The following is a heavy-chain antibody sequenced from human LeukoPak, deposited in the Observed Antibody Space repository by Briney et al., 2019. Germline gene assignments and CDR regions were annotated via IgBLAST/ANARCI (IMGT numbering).Heavy chain of an antibody. CDR3: ARLPYSSSYSRRGYFDY. D-gene: IGHD6-6*01. CDR1: GGSISSSSYY. CDR2: IYYSGST. Sequence: SETLSLTCSVAGGSISSSSYYWGWIRQPPGKGLEWIGSIYYSGSTYYNPSLKSRVTISVDTSKNQFSLKLSSVTAADTAVYYCARLPYSSSYSRRGYFDYWGQGTLVTVSS. V-gene: IGHV4-39*01. J-gene: IGHJ4*02.